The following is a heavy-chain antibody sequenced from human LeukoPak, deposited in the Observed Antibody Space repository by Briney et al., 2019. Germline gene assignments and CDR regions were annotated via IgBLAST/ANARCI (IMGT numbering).Heavy chain of an antibody. CDR1: GFTVSSNC. D-gene: IGHD5-18*01. V-gene: IGHV3-53*01. J-gene: IGHJ4*02. Sequence: GGSLRLSCAASGFTVSSNCMSWVRQAPGKGLEWVSVIYSGGSTYYADSVKGRFTISRDNSKNTLYLQMNSLRAEDTAVYYCARGALQLWSRFDSWGPGTLVTVSS. CDR3: ARGALQLWSRFDS. CDR2: IYSGGST.